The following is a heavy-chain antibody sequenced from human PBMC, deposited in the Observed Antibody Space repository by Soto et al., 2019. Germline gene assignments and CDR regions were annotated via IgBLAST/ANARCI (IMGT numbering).Heavy chain of an antibody. J-gene: IGHJ6*02. CDR2: INSDGSST. D-gene: IGHD2-2*01. CDR3: ARGRVVVPAAPYYYYGMDV. V-gene: IGHV3-74*01. CDR1: GFTFSSYW. Sequence: PGGSLRLSCAASGFTFSSYWMHWVRQAPGKGLVWVSRINSDGSSTSYADSVKGRFTISRDNAKNTLYLQMNSLRAEDTAVYYCARGRVVVPAAPYYYYGMDVWGQGTTVTVSS.